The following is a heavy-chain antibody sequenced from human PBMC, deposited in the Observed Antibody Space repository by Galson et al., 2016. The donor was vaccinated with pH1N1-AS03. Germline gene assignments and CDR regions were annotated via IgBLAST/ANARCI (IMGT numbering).Heavy chain of an antibody. D-gene: IGHD6-19*01. CDR3: AREIHFSGPLDY. Sequence: SLRLSCAASGFTFSNYAMGWVRQAPGKGLEWVSALSNSASSTYYADSVKGRVTISRDNSKNTLYLQMNSLRAEDTAIYYCAREIHFSGPLDYWGQGTLVTVSS. CDR1: GFTFSNYA. V-gene: IGHV3-23*01. J-gene: IGHJ4*02. CDR2: LSNSASST.